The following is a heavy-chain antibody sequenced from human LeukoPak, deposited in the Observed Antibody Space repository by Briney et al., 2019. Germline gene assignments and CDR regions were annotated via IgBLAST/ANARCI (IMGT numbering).Heavy chain of an antibody. CDR2: IIPIFGTA. V-gene: IGHV1-69*01. Sequence: SVTVSCKASGGTFSSYAISWVRQAPGQGLEWMGGIIPIFGTANYARKFQGRVTITADESTSTAYMELSSLRSDDTAVYYCARDRGGSYLVDPWGQGTLVTVSS. CDR3: ARDRGGSYLVDP. J-gene: IGHJ5*02. CDR1: GGTFSSYA. D-gene: IGHD1-26*01.